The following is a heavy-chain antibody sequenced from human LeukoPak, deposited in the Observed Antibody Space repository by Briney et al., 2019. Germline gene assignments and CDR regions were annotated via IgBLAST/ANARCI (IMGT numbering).Heavy chain of an antibody. Sequence: SETLSLTCAVSGGSISSGGYSWSWIRQPPGKGLEWIGYIYHSGSTYYSPSLKSRVTISVDRSKNQFSLKLSSVTAADTAVYYCARGGSSVQDFDYWGQGTLVTVSS. CDR3: ARGGSSVQDFDY. CDR2: IYHSGST. D-gene: IGHD1-26*01. V-gene: IGHV4-30-2*01. J-gene: IGHJ4*02. CDR1: GGSISSGGYS.